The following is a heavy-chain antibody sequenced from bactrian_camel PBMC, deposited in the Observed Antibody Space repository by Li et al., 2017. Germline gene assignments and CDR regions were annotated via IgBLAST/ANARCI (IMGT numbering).Heavy chain of an antibody. Sequence: HVQLVESGGGSVQAGGSLRLSCKVSGHSRGSNCVGWYRLPPGRAPAEREGIAAIRRDGGETWYAASVKGRFTISRDSAKNTAYLQMNSLKPEDTAMYYCATCRCGFCTQISDYNDWGQGTQVTVS. J-gene: IGHJ4*01. CDR2: IRRDGGET. D-gene: IGHD4*01. V-gene: IGHV3S45*01. CDR3: ATCRCGFCTQISDYND. CDR1: GHSRGSNC.